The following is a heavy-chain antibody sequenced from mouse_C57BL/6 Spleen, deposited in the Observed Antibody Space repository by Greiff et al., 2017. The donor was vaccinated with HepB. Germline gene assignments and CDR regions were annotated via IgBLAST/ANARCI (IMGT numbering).Heavy chain of an antibody. CDR2: ISYDGSN. J-gene: IGHJ1*03. D-gene: IGHD2-4*01. V-gene: IGHV3-6*01. Sequence: VQLQQSGPGLVKPSQSLSLTCSVTGYSITSGYYWNWIRQFPGNKLEWMGYISYDGSNNYNPSLKNRISITRDTSKNQFFLKLNSVTTEDTATYYCASYDYALWYFDVWGTGTTVTVSS. CDR3: ASYDYALWYFDV. CDR1: GYSITSGYY.